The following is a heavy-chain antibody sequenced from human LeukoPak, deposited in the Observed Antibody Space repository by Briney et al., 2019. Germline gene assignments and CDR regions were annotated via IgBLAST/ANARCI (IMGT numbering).Heavy chain of an antibody. V-gene: IGHV3-21*01. D-gene: IGHD3-22*01. CDR3: ARRYYDDSSGCGLGE. J-gene: IGHJ3*01. CDR1: GFTFRDYS. Sequence: PGGSLRLSCAASGFTFRDYSMNWVRQAPGKGLEWVSFISSGSSYIYYADSVKGRFTVSRDNAKNSLYLQMNSLRAEDTAVYYCARRYYDDSSGCGLGEWGQGTMVTVSS. CDR2: ISSGSSYI.